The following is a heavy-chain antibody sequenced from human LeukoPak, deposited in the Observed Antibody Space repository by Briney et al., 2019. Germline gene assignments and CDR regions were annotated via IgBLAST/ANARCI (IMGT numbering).Heavy chain of an antibody. CDR3: ARGGSRAEYFQH. J-gene: IGHJ1*01. CDR1: GYTFTSYG. CDR2: IIPILGIA. V-gene: IGHV1-69*10. Sequence: VKVSCKASGYTFTSYGISWVRQAPGQGLEWMGRIIPILGIANYAQKFQGRVTMTRDTSTSTVYMELSSLRSEDTAVYYCARGGSRAEYFQHWGQGTLVTVSS. D-gene: IGHD3-10*01.